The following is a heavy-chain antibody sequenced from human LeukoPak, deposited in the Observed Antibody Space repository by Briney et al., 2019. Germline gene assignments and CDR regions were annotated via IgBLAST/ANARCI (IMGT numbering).Heavy chain of an antibody. D-gene: IGHD3-10*01. CDR1: GFTFSSYA. J-gene: IGHJ4*02. CDR2: ISGSGGST. V-gene: IGHV3-23*01. CDR3: AKSPKYYYGSGSYYYFVY. Sequence: PGGSLRLSCAASGFTFSSYAMSWVRQAPGKGLEWVSAISGSGGSTYYADPVKGRFTISRDNSKNTLYLQMNSLRAEDTAVYYCAKSPKYYYGSGSYYYFVYWGQGTLVTVSS.